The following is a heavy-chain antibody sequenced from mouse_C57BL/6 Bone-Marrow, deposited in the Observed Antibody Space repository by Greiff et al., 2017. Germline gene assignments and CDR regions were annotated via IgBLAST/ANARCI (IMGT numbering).Heavy chain of an antibody. Sequence: QVQLKESGPELVKPGASVKISCKASGYAFSSSWMNWVKQRPGKGLEWIGRIYPGDGDTNYNGKFKGKATLTADKSSSTAYMQLSSLTSEDSAVYFCASNYVFAYWGQGTLVTVSA. CDR1: GYAFSSSW. D-gene: IGHD1-1*01. CDR2: IYPGDGDT. CDR3: ASNYVFAY. J-gene: IGHJ3*01. V-gene: IGHV1-82*01.